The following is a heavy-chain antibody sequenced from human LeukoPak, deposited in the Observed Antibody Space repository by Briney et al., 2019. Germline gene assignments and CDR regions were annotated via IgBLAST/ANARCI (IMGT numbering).Heavy chain of an antibody. CDR1: DGSVSGYYWS. Sequence: TLSLTCTVSDGSVSGYYWSWIRQPPGKALEWLALIYWNDDKRYSPSLKSRLTITKDTSKNQVVLTMTNMDPVDTATYYCAHRGYYDSSGTDYFDYWGQGTLVTVSS. CDR2: IYWNDDK. D-gene: IGHD3-22*01. CDR3: AHRGYYDSSGTDYFDY. V-gene: IGHV2-5*01. J-gene: IGHJ4*02.